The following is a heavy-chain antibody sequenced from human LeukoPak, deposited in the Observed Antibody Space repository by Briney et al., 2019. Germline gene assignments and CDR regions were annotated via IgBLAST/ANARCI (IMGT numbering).Heavy chain of an antibody. CDR3: ARDQGGSYGIALGY. J-gene: IGHJ4*02. D-gene: IGHD1-26*01. CDR1: GYTFTTYG. V-gene: IGHV1-18*01. CDR2: ISPYNGNT. Sequence: ASVKVSCKASGYTFTTYGITWVRQAPGQGLEWMGWISPYNGNTNYAPKLQGRVTMTTDTSTSTAYMELRSLRSDDTAVCYCARDQGGSYGIALGYWGQGTLVTVSS.